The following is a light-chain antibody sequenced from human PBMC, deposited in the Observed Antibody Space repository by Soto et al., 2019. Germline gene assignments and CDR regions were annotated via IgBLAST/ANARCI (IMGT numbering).Light chain of an antibody. CDR1: QSVTQNF. Sequence: EIVLTQSPGTLSLSPGERATLSCRASQSVTQNFLAWYQQRPGQSPRLLIYGASNRAAGIPDRFSGSGSGTDFSLTISRLEPEDFAVYYCQQFVRSPLPFGGGTKVEI. CDR3: QQFVRSPLP. J-gene: IGKJ4*01. V-gene: IGKV3-20*01. CDR2: GAS.